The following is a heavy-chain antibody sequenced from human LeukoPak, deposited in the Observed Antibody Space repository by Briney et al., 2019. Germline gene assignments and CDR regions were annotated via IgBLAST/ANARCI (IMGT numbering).Heavy chain of an antibody. V-gene: IGHV3-21*01. CDR1: GFTFSSYS. Sequence: GGSLRLSCAASGFTFSSYSMNWVRQAPGKGLEWVSCISGSGGYIYYADSVKGRFTISRDNPKNSLYLQMNSLRADDTALYYCARARGGGYDWLDYWGQGTLVTVSS. D-gene: IGHD5-12*01. CDR3: ARARGGGYDWLDY. J-gene: IGHJ4*02. CDR2: ISGSGGYI.